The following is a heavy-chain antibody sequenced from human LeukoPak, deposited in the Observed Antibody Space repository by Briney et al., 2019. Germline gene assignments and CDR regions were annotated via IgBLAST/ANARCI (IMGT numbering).Heavy chain of an antibody. CDR3: ATTFLQQLVLGDAFDI. Sequence: GESLKISCKGSGYRFTSYWVGWVRQMPGKGLEWMGIIYPGDSDTRYSPSFQGQVTISADKSISTAYLQWSSLKASDTAMYYCATTFLQQLVLGDAFDIWGQGTMVTVSS. V-gene: IGHV5-51*01. J-gene: IGHJ3*02. CDR2: IYPGDSDT. CDR1: GYRFTSYW. D-gene: IGHD6-13*01.